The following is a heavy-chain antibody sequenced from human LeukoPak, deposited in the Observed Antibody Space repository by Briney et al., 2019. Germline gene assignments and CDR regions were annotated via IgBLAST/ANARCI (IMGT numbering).Heavy chain of an antibody. CDR1: GFTFSTYS. J-gene: IGHJ2*01. CDR3: ARRYSSGWHWYFDL. V-gene: IGHV3-48*01. CDR2: ISSSGGSLK. Sequence: PGGSLRLSCAASGFTFSTYSMNWVRQAPGKGLEWVSYISSSGGSLKYYADSVTGRFTVSRDNAKNSLYLQMNSLRAEDTAVYYCARRYSSGWHWYFDLWGRGTLVTVSS. D-gene: IGHD6-19*01.